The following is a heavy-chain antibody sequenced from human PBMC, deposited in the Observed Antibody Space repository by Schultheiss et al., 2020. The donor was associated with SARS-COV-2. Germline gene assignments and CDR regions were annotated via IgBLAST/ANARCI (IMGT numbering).Heavy chain of an antibody. J-gene: IGHJ4*02. V-gene: IGHV3-7*03. D-gene: IGHD3-10*01. CDR3: AVTYYYDSGSSYFDY. CDR1: GFTFSSYA. Sequence: GGSLRLSCAASGFTFSSYAMHWVRQAPGKGLEWVANIKQDGSEKYYVDSVKGRFTISRDNSKNTLYLQMNSLRAEDTAVYFCAVTYYYDSGSSYFDYWGQGTLVTVSS. CDR2: IKQDGSEK.